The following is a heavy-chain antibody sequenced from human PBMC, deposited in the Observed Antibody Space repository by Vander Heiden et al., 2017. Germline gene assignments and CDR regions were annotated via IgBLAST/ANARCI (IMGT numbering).Heavy chain of an antibody. CDR1: GFTFDDYA. V-gene: IGHV3-9*01. J-gene: IGHJ6*02. CDR2: ISWNSGSI. CDR3: AKGDYGMDV. Sequence: EVQLVESGGGLVQPGRSLRLSCAASGFTFDDYAMHGVRQAPGKGLEWVSGISWNSGSIGDADSVKGRFTISRDNAKNSMYMQMNSLRAEDTALYDCAKGDYGMDVWGQGTTVTVSS.